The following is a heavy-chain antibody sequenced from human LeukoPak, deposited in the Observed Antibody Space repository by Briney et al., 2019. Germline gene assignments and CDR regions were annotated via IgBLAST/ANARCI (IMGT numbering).Heavy chain of an antibody. CDR2: INSDIYSNTI. Sequence: GGSLRLSCAASGFIFSNYGMNWVRQAPGKGLEWISYINSDIYSNTIYYADTVKGRFTISRDNGKNSLYLQMNSLRDEDTAVYYCARDRDYAFDYWGQGTLVTVSS. V-gene: IGHV3-48*02. CDR3: ARDRDYAFDY. CDR1: GFIFSNYG. J-gene: IGHJ4*02. D-gene: IGHD4-17*01.